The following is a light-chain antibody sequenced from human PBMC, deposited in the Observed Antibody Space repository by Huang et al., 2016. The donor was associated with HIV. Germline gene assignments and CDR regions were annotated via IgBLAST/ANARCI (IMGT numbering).Light chain of an antibody. CDR3: LQHHAYPRT. CDR2: AAS. Sequence: DIQMTQSPSAMSASVGDKVTITCRASQAISNYLVWFQQKPGRAPNRLIYAASSLQSGVPSRFSGSGYGTKFTLTISSLQPEDFATYYCLQHHAYPRTFGPGTKVEVK. CDR1: QAISNY. V-gene: IGKV1-17*03. J-gene: IGKJ1*01.